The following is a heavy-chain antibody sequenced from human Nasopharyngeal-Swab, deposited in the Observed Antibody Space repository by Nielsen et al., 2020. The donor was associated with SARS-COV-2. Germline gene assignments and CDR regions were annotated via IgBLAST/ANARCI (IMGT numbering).Heavy chain of an antibody. CDR3: ASTAAAFDN. D-gene: IGHD6-25*01. V-gene: IGHV4-31*03. CDR1: GGSINSGGYY. Sequence: SETLSLTCTVSGGSINSGGYYWSWIRQHPGKGLEWIGYINYSGSTFYNPSLESRVAMSVDTSKNQFSLNLSSVTAADAAVYYCASTAAAFDNWGQGTLVTVSS. J-gene: IGHJ4*02. CDR2: INYSGST.